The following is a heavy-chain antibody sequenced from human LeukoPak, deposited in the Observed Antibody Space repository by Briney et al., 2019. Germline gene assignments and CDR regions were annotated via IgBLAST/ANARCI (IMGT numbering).Heavy chain of an antibody. J-gene: IGHJ6*02. CDR2: ISGSGGST. Sequence: GGSLRLSCAASGFTFSSYAMSWVRQAPGKGLEWVSAISGSGGSTYYADSVKGRFTISRDTSKNTLYLQMNSLRAEDTAVYYCAKAGGSSWDYYYGLDVWGQGTTVTVSS. CDR1: GFTFSSYA. CDR3: AKAGGSSWDYYYGLDV. D-gene: IGHD6-13*01. V-gene: IGHV3-23*01.